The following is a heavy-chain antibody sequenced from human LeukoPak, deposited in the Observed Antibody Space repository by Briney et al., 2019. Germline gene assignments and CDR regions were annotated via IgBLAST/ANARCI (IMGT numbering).Heavy chain of an antibody. CDR2: IYTSGST. V-gene: IGHV4-61*02. CDR3: ARDESDGYKLGAYAFDI. CDR1: GGSISSGSYY. J-gene: IGHJ3*02. Sequence: SQTLSLTCTVSGGSISSGSYYWSWIRQPAGKGLEWIGRIYTSGSTNYNPSLKSRFTISADTSKNQFSLKLSSVTAADTAVYYCARDESDGYKLGAYAFDIWGQGTMVTVSS. D-gene: IGHD5-24*01.